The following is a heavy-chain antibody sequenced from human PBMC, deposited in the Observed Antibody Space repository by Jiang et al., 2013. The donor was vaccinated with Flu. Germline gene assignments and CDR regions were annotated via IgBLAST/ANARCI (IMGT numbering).Heavy chain of an antibody. Sequence: SGAEVKKPGASVKVSCKASGYTFTSYYMHWVRQAPGQGLEWMGIINPSGGSTSYAQKFQGRVTMTRDTSTSTVYMELSSLRSEDTAVYYCARDSNKRWIRRLYYYGMDVWGKGTTVTVSS. D-gene: IGHD5-18*01. CDR2: INPSGGST. CDR1: GYTFTSYY. J-gene: IGHJ6*04. CDR3: ARDSNKRWIRRLYYYGMDV. V-gene: IGHV1-46*01.